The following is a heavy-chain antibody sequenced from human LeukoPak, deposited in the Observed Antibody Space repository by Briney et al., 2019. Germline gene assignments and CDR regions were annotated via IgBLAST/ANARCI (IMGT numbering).Heavy chain of an antibody. Sequence: PGGSLRLSCAASGFTFSSYSMNWVRQAPGKGLEWVSSISSSSSYIYYADSVKGRFTISRDNAKNSLYLQMNSLRAEDTAVYYCARDIGRDPGAFDIWGQGTMVTVSS. V-gene: IGHV3-21*01. J-gene: IGHJ3*02. CDR3: ARDIGRDPGAFDI. CDR2: ISSSSSYI. D-gene: IGHD3-16*01. CDR1: GFTFSSYS.